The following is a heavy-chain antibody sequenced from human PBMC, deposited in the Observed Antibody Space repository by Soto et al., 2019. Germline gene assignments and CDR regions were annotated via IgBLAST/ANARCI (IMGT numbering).Heavy chain of an antibody. V-gene: IGHV3-74*01. CDR3: ASLSAPVDF. Sequence: PGGSLRLSCVASGFTFSSYWMHWLRQAPGRELVWVSEIDTDGNSRNYADSVKGRFTISRDNAKNTLYLQMNSLTAEDTAVYICASLSAPVDFWGRGTLVTVS. D-gene: IGHD2-2*01. CDR2: IDTDGNSR. CDR1: GFTFSSYW. J-gene: IGHJ4*02.